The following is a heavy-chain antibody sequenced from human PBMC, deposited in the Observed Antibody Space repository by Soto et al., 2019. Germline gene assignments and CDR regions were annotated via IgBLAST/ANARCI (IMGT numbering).Heavy chain of an antibody. CDR2: IKQDGSQK. D-gene: IGHD3-22*01. V-gene: IGHV3-7*04. Sequence: PGGSLRLSCAASGFTFSNYWMSWVRQAPGKGLEWVANIKQDGSQKWYVDSVKGRFTISRDNAKKSLFLQMNSLRVEDTAVYYCARGYYHDNSGPFSDVFDVWGQVTTVTVSS. CDR3: ARGYYHDNSGPFSDVFDV. J-gene: IGHJ3*01. CDR1: GFTFSNYW.